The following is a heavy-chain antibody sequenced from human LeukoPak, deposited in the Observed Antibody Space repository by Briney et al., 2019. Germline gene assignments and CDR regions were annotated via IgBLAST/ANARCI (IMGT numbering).Heavy chain of an antibody. CDR3: AKDRQKKGAAGPIFDY. V-gene: IGHV3-30*18. J-gene: IGHJ4*02. CDR2: ISYDGSNK. D-gene: IGHD6-13*01. Sequence: PGGSLRLSCAASGFTFSSYGMHWVRQAPGKGLEWVAVISYDGSNKYYADSVKGRFTISRDNSKNTLYLQMNSLRAEDTAVYYCAKDRQKKGAAGPIFDYWGQGTLVTVSS. CDR1: GFTFSSYG.